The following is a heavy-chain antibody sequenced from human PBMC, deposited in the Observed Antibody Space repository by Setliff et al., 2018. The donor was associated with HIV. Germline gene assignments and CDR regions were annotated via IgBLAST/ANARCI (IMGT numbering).Heavy chain of an antibody. CDR1: GGTISSYY. Sequence: SETLSLTCTVSGGTISSYYWSWIRQHPGKGLEWIGYIYYSGSTNYNPSLKSRVTISVDTSKNQFSLKLSSVTAADTAVYYCARGSSWQYYYYYYMDVWGKGTTVTVSS. D-gene: IGHD6-13*01. V-gene: IGHV4-59*01. J-gene: IGHJ6*03. CDR3: ARGSSWQYYYYYYMDV. CDR2: IYYSGST.